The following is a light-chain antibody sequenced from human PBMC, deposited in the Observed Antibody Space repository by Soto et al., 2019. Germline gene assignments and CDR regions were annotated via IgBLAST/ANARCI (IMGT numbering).Light chain of an antibody. CDR3: QQRGDWPLT. CDR2: RAS. J-gene: IGKJ4*01. Sequence: LTWCRVKVPLSFGEGAALSCRASQTGSNNYLAWYHQKPGQAPRVIIYRASNRATDIPARFSGSGSGTDFTLTISSLEPEDFAVYYCQQRGDWPLTFGGGTKVDIK. V-gene: IGKV3-11*01. CDR1: QTGSNNY.